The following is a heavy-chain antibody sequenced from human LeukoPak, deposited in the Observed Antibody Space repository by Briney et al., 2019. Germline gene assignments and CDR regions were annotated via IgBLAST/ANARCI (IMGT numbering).Heavy chain of an antibody. J-gene: IGHJ3*02. CDR2: INHSGST. Sequence: SETLSLTCAVYGGSFSGYYWSWIRQPPGKGLEWIGEINHSGSTNYNPSLKSRVTISVDTSKNQFSLKLSSVTAADTAVYYCARASMIVVVITSHDAFDIWGQGTMVTVSS. D-gene: IGHD3-22*01. CDR3: ARASMIVVVITSHDAFDI. V-gene: IGHV4-34*01. CDR1: GGSFSGYY.